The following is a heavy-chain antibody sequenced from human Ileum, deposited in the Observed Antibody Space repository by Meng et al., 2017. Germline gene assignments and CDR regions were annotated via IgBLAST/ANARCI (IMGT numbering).Heavy chain of an antibody. J-gene: IGHJ4*02. V-gene: IGHV4-34*01. CDR2: IHYSGSN. CDR1: GDSFTDYY. D-gene: IGHD1-26*01. Sequence: QLQLMQLGAGTLKPSETLSLTCNVYGDSFTDYYWNWIRQPPGKGLEWIGEIHYSGSNNYNPSLESRVTISEDTSQKQFSLRLSSVTAADTAVYYCARRIRGGSYLGWGQGTLVTVSS. CDR3: ARRIRGGSYLG.